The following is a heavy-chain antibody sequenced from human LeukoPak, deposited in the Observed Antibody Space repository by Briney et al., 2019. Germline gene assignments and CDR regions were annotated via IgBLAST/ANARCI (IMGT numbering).Heavy chain of an antibody. V-gene: IGHV1-69*01. D-gene: IGHD6-6*01. CDR1: GDTLSSHG. J-gene: IGHJ6*03. Sequence: GSSVKVSCKAPGDTLSSHGFSWVRLAPGQGLGWMGGIIPMFGTVNYAQNFQGRVTITADESTSTAYMDLSSLISEDTAVYYCARVISIGQPPYFYYMDVWGKGTTVTVSS. CDR3: ARVISIGQPPYFYYMDV. CDR2: IIPMFGTV.